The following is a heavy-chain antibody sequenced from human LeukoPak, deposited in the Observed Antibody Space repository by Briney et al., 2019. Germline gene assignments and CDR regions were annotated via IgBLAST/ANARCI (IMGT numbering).Heavy chain of an antibody. CDR1: GYTFPSYG. CDR3: ARDLYIVVVTGQRNLDY. D-gene: IGHD2-21*02. CDR2: INTYNGNT. J-gene: IGHJ4*02. V-gene: IGHV1-18*01. Sequence: ASVKVSCKASGYTFPSYGVSWVRQAPGQGLEWMGWINTYNGNTNYAQKFQGRVTMTTDTSTSTVYMELRSLRSDDTAVYYSARDLYIVVVTGQRNLDYWGQGTLVTVSS.